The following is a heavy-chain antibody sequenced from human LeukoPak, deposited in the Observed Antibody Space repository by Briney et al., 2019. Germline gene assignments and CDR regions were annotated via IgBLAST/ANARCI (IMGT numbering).Heavy chain of an antibody. J-gene: IGHJ3*02. CDR2: IYHSGTT. V-gene: IGHV4-38-2*01. CDR1: GYSISSGFY. Sequence: SETLSLTCAVSGYSISSGFYWGWIRQPPGKGLEWIGSIYHSGTTFYNPSLKSRVTISLDTSKNQFSLKLSSVTAADTAVYYCERGYFGDYGVRYAFDIWGQGTMVTVSS. D-gene: IGHD4-17*01. CDR3: ERGYFGDYGVRYAFDI.